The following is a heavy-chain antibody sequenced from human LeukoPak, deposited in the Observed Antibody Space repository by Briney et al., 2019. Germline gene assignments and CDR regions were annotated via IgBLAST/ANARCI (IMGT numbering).Heavy chain of an antibody. CDR2: INPNSGGT. CDR3: APTATYSSGWFYFDY. Sequence: GASVTVSCKASGYTFTGYYMHWVRQAPGQGLEWMGWINPNSGGTYYAQKFQGRVTMTRDTSISTAYMDLSRLTSDDTAVYYCAPTATYSSGWFYFDYWGQGTLVTVSS. J-gene: IGHJ4*02. D-gene: IGHD6-19*01. CDR1: GYTFTGYY. V-gene: IGHV1-2*02.